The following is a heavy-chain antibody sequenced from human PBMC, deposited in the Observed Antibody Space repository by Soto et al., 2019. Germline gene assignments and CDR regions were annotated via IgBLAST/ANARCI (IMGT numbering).Heavy chain of an antibody. CDR2: INHSGST. CDR3: ARFRYTGSNGSGYHYLCDE. Sequence: PETMSLTSAFYGGSFSGYYWSWIRQPPEKGMEWIGEINHSGSTNYNPSLKSRVTISVDTSKNQFSLKLRSVTAADTAVYYCARFRYTGSNGSGYHYLCDECGKATLCTVSS. J-gene: IGHJ4*02. D-gene: IGHD3-16*02. V-gene: IGHV4-34*01. CDR1: GGSFSGYY.